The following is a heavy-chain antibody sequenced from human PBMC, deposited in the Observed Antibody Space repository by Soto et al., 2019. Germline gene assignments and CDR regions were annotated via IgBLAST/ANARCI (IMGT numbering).Heavy chain of an antibody. CDR2: ISYDGSNK. D-gene: IGHD4-17*01. Sequence: GGSLRLSCAASGFTFSSYGMHWVRQAPGKGLEWVAVISYDGSNKYYADSVKGRFTISRDNSKNTLYLQMNSLRAEDTAVYYCAKDPTTVTYYYYYYYMDVWGKGTTVTVSS. CDR1: GFTFSSYG. CDR3: AKDPTTVTYYYYYYYMDV. V-gene: IGHV3-30*18. J-gene: IGHJ6*03.